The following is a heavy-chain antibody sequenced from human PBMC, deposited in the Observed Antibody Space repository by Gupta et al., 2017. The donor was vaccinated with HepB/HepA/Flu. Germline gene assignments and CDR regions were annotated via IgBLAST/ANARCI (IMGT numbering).Heavy chain of an antibody. J-gene: IGHJ4*02. Sequence: EVQLVESGGGLVKPGGSLSLSCAASGFTFSSYSMNWVRQAPGKGLEWVSSISSSSSYIYYADSVKGRFTISRDNAKNSLYRQMNSLRAEDTAVYYCARAGYSNIDYWGQGTLVTVAS. D-gene: IGHD4-11*01. CDR2: ISSSSSYI. CDR3: ARAGYSNIDY. CDR1: GFTFSSYS. V-gene: IGHV3-21*01.